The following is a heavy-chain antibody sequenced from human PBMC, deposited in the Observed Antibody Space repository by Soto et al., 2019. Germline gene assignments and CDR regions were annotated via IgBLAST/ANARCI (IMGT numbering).Heavy chain of an antibody. J-gene: IGHJ6*02. D-gene: IGHD3-22*01. V-gene: IGHV1-18*01. CDR1: GYTFTNSV. Sequence: ASVKVSCKASGYTFTNSVISWVRQAPGQGLEGMGWIGAYNGHTKYAQKLQGRATMTTDTSTSTAYMELRSLKSDDTAVYYCAREDYYDSSGYLPVRYYFGMDVWGQGTTVTVSS. CDR2: IGAYNGHT. CDR3: AREDYYDSSGYLPVRYYFGMDV.